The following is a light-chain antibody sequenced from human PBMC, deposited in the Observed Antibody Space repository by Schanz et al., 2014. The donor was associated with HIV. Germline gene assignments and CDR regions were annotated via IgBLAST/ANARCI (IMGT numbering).Light chain of an antibody. CDR2: DVR. V-gene: IGLV2-14*03. J-gene: IGLJ3*02. CDR1: SSDVGGFNY. Sequence: QSALTQPASVSGSPGQSITISCTGTSSDVGGFNYVSWYQQHPGKAPKVMIYDVRNRPSGVSNRFSGSKSGNTASLTISGLRSDDEADYYCAAWDDSLSGRWVFGGGTKVTVL. CDR3: AAWDDSLSGRWV.